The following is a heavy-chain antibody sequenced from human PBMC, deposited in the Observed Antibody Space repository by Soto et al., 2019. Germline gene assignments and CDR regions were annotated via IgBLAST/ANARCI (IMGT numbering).Heavy chain of an antibody. CDR1: GGSITSHY. Sequence: QVQLQESGPGLVKPSETLSLTCSVSGGSITSHYCSWFRQPPAKGLEWIGYIHHSGSTSHNPSLKTRVTMSVDTSKNHFSLKVNSVTAADTALYYCARQGFGQLHGLVDVWGPGTTVTVSS. D-gene: IGHD3-10*01. CDR2: IHHSGST. CDR3: ARQGFGQLHGLVDV. J-gene: IGHJ6*02. V-gene: IGHV4-59*08.